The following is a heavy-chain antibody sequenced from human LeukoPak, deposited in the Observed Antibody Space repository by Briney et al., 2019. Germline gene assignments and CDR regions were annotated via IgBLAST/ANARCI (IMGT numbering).Heavy chain of an antibody. V-gene: IGHV5-51*01. CDR2: IYPGDSES. D-gene: IGHD3-22*01. J-gene: IGHJ4*02. CDR1: GYSVTSYW. CDR3: ALNADSRGYYHFDY. Sequence: GESLKISCEDSGYSVTSYWIGWVRQMPGKGLEWMGIIYPGDSESRYSPSFQGPVTISADKSISTAYLQWSSLKAADTAMNYCALNADSRGYYHFDYWGRGTRVSVST.